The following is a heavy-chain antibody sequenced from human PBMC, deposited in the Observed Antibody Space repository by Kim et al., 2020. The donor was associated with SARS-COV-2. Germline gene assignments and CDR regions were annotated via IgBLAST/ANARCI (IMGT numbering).Heavy chain of an antibody. CDR2: INHSGST. CDR3: ASFYGSGNKNAFDI. V-gene: IGHV4-34*01. J-gene: IGHJ3*02. CDR1: GGSFSGYY. D-gene: IGHD3-10*01. Sequence: SETLSLTCAVYGGSFSGYYWSWIRQPPGKGLEWIGEINHSGSTNYNPSLKSRVTISVDTSKNQFSLKLSSVTAADTAVYYCASFYGSGNKNAFDIWGQGTMVTVSS.